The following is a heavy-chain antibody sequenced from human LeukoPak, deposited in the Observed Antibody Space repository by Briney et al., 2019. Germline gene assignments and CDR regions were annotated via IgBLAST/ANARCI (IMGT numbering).Heavy chain of an antibody. J-gene: IGHJ4*02. CDR2: IKHDGSEH. Sequence: GGSLRLSCAASGFTFSSYAMSWVRQAPGKGLEWVAQIKHDGSEHYYVDSVKGRFTISRDNAKNSLYLQMNSLRADDTAVYYCARDQTPFVWGQGILVTVSS. V-gene: IGHV3-7*01. CDR3: ARDQTPFV. CDR1: GFTFSSYA.